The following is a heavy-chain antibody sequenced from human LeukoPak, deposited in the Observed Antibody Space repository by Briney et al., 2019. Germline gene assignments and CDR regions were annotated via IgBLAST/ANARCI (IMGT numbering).Heavy chain of an antibody. V-gene: IGHV1-18*01. Sequence: ASVKVSCKASGYTFTSYGISWVRQAPGQGLEWMGWISAYNGNTNYAQKLQGRVTMTTDTPTSTAYMELRSLRSDDTAVYYCARAEYYYDSSGYCAFGYWGQGTLVTVSS. CDR1: GYTFTSYG. CDR3: ARAEYYYDSSGYCAFGY. D-gene: IGHD3-22*01. J-gene: IGHJ4*02. CDR2: ISAYNGNT.